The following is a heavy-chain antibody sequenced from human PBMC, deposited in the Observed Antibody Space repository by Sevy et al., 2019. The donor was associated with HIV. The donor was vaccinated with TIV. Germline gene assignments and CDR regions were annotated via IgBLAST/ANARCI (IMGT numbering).Heavy chain of an antibody. CDR2: ISNDGGNT. D-gene: IGHD3-10*01. CDR3: HAESQDS. Sequence: GGSLRLSCAASGFTFSDYWMHWVRQAPGKGLVWVSHISNDGGNTNYADSVKGRFTISRDNAKNTLYLQMNNVRVEDTALYGCHAESQDSWGQGTLVTVSS. CDR1: GFTFSDYW. V-gene: IGHV3-74*01. J-gene: IGHJ4*02.